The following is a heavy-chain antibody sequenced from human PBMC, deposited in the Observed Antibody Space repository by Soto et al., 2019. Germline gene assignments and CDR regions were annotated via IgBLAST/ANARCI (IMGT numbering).Heavy chain of an antibody. CDR2: ISNSGTT. V-gene: IGHV4-59*08. CDR3: ARHRTWGGGSSCYHPLDY. Sequence: SQALSLTVAVSCRSISDYFGGWIRRPRRKGLECVGYISNSGTTNYNPSLKSRLTMSVDTSKNQFSLKLSSVTAADTAVYYCARHRTWGGGSSCYHPLDYWGQGTLVTVS. D-gene: IGHD2-15*01. CDR1: CRSISDYF. J-gene: IGHJ4*02.